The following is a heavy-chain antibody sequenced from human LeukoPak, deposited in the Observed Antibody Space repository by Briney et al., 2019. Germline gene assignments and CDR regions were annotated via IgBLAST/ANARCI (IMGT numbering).Heavy chain of an antibody. D-gene: IGHD2-15*01. CDR3: ARTDCSGGSCGFDY. CDR1: GYTLTGYY. V-gene: IGHV1-2*06. J-gene: IGHJ4*02. CDR2: INPNSGGT. Sequence: GASVKVSCKASGYTLTGYYMHWVRQAPGQGLEWMGRINPNSGGTNYAQKLQGRVTMTTDTSASTAYMELRSLRSDDTAVYYCARTDCSGGSCGFDYWGQGTLVTVSS.